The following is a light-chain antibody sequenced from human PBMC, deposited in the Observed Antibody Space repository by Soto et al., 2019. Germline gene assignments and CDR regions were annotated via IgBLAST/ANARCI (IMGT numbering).Light chain of an antibody. CDR1: SNVVGGYNS. CDR2: DVS. Sequence: QSALTQPRSVSGSPGQSVTISCTGTSNVVGGYNSVSWYQQHPGKAPKLMIYDVSKRPSGVPDRFSGSKSGNTASLTIAGLQAEDEADYYCCSYAGSYTYVFGTGTKVTVL. CDR3: CSYAGSYTYV. V-gene: IGLV2-11*01. J-gene: IGLJ1*01.